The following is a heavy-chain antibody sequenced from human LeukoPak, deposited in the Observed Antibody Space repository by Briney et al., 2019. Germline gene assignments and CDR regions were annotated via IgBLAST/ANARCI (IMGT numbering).Heavy chain of an antibody. J-gene: IGHJ3*02. D-gene: IGHD2-2*01. Sequence: GGSLRLSCAASGFTFSSYGMHWVRQAPGEGLEWVAVIWYDGSNKYYADSVKGRFTISRDNSKNTLYLQMNSLRAEDTAVHYCARGYCSSTSCYYNAFDIWGQGTMVTVSS. CDR1: GFTFSSYG. CDR3: ARGYCSSTSCYYNAFDI. V-gene: IGHV3-33*01. CDR2: IWYDGSNK.